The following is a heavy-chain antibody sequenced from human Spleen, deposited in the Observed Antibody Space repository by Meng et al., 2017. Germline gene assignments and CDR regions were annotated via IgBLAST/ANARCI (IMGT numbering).Heavy chain of an antibody. CDR2: IDPNSGDT. D-gene: IGHD6-13*01. V-gene: IGHV1-2*06. CDR1: GYNFPDYW. CDR3: VRYEEISAAGKLFVDY. Sequence: ASVKVSCKPSGYNFPDYWLHWVRRAPGQGLEWMGRIDPNSGDTHYAQRFQGRVTMTRDTSISTAYMELSGLRSDDAAMYYCVRYEEISAAGKLFVDYWGQGTLVTVSS. J-gene: IGHJ4*02.